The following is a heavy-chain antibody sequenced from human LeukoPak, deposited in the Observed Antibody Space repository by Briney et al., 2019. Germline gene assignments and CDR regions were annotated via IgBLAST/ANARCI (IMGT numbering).Heavy chain of an antibody. Sequence: PGGSLRLSCAASGFTFSSYSMNWVRQAPGRGLEWVSSISSSSSYIYYADSVKGRFTISRDSAKNSLYLQMNSLRAEDTAVYYCARDGPYCSSTSCYAAWFDPWGQGTLVTVSS. V-gene: IGHV3-21*01. CDR3: ARDGPYCSSTSCYAAWFDP. D-gene: IGHD2-2*01. CDR2: ISSSSSYI. CDR1: GFTFSSYS. J-gene: IGHJ5*02.